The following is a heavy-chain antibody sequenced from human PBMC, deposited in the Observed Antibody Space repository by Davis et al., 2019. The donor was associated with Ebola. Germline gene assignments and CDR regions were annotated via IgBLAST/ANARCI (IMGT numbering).Heavy chain of an antibody. D-gene: IGHD4-17*01. Sequence: GESLKISCVASEFTFSNYAMNWVRQAPGKGLEWVANIKQDGSEKYYVDSVKGRFTISRDNAKNSLYLQMNSLRAEDTAVYYCARVMTTVTTGWFDPWGQGTLVTVSS. V-gene: IGHV3-7*04. CDR1: EFTFSNYA. J-gene: IGHJ5*02. CDR3: ARVMTTVTTGWFDP. CDR2: IKQDGSEK.